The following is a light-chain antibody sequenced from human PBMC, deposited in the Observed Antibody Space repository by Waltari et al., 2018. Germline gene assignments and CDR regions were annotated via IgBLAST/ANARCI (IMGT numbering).Light chain of an antibody. Sequence: SCRASQSVRKYLAWYQQKPGQAPRLLIYDASIRATGIPDRFSGSGWGTDFSLTISSLEPEDFAVYYCQKYGTLPATFGQGTKVQ. CDR2: DAS. CDR3: QKYGTLPAT. J-gene: IGKJ1*01. V-gene: IGKV3-20*01. CDR1: QSVRKY.